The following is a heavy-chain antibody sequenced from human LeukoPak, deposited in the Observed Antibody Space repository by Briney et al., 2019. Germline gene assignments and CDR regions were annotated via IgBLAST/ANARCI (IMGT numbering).Heavy chain of an antibody. Sequence: GASVKVSCKASGYPFLNYAISWVRQAPGQGLEWMGGIIPIFGTANYAQKFQGRVTITADESTSTAYMELSSLRSEDTAVYYCARGIEWETTHDYWGQGTLVTVSS. CDR2: IIPIFGTA. CDR1: GYPFLNYA. V-gene: IGHV1-69*13. CDR3: ARGIEWETTHDY. D-gene: IGHD1-26*01. J-gene: IGHJ4*02.